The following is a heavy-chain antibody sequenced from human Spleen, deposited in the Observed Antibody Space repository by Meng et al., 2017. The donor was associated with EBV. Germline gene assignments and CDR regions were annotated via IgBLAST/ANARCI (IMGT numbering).Heavy chain of an antibody. CDR3: ARGSTGWSRGDDWFDP. CDR1: GGSISSSNW. J-gene: IGHJ5*02. V-gene: IGHV4-4*02. D-gene: IGHD6-19*01. CDR2: IYRSGSS. Sequence: QGHLQESGPGLVKPSGTLSLTVAVSGGSISSSNWWSWVRQPPGKGLEWIGEIYRSGSSNYNPSLQSRVTISVDTSKNQFSLKLSSVTAADTAIYYCARGSTGWSRGDDWFDPWGQGTLVTVSS.